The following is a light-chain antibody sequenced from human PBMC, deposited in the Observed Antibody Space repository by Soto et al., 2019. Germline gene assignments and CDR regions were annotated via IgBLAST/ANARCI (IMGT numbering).Light chain of an antibody. CDR1: QSVLYSSNNKNY. CDR3: QQYYRPWT. J-gene: IGKJ1*01. CDR2: WAS. V-gene: IGKV4-1*01. Sequence: DIVMTQSPDSLAVSLGERATINCKSSQSVLYSSNNKNYLAWYQQKPGQPPKLLIYWASTRESGVPDRFSGSRSGTDFPLTISRLQAEDVAVYYCQQYYRPWTFGQGTKVEIK.